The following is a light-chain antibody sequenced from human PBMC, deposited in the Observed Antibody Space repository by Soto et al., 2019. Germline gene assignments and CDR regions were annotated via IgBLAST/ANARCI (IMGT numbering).Light chain of an antibody. CDR2: GAS. J-gene: IGKJ4*01. CDR1: QFVSSTY. CDR3: QQYGISPFT. Sequence: EVVLTQSPGTQSLSPGARATLSCRASQFVSSTYLAWYQQRPGQAPRLLIYGASSRATGIPDRFSGGGSETDFTLTISRLESEDSAVYYCQQYGISPFTFGGGTKVEI. V-gene: IGKV3-20*01.